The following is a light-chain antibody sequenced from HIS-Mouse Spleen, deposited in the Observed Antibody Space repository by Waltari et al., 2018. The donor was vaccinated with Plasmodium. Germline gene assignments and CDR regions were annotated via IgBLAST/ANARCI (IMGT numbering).Light chain of an antibody. Sequence: SYELTQPPSVSVSPGQTARITCSGDALPTKYAYWYQQKSGQAPVLVSYEDSQRPSGIPERFSGSSSGTMATLTISGAQVEDEADYYCYSTDSSGNHRVFGGGTKLTVL. V-gene: IGLV3-10*01. CDR1: ALPTKY. CDR2: EDS. CDR3: YSTDSSGNHRV. J-gene: IGLJ3*02.